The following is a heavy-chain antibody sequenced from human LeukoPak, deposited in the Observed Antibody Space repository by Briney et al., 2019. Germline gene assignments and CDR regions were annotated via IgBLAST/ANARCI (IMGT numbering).Heavy chain of an antibody. D-gene: IGHD5-18*01. Sequence: SETLSLTCALYGGSFSGYYWSWIRQPPGKGLEWIGEINHSGSTNYNPPLKSRVTISVDTSKNQFSLKLSSVTDADTGVYYCARGYSYGYGDFDYWGQGTLVSVSS. CDR3: ARGYSYGYGDFDY. CDR1: GGSFSGYY. CDR2: INHSGST. V-gene: IGHV4-34*01. J-gene: IGHJ4*02.